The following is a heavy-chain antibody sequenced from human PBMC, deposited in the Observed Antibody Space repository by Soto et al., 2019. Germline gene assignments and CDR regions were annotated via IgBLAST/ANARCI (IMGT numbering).Heavy chain of an antibody. V-gene: IGHV3-23*01. D-gene: IGHD6-13*01. J-gene: IGHJ4*02. CDR1: GLTFSCYA. CDR3: ARTFRSSGFPRFFDY. CDR2: ISGSGGST. Sequence: GGSLRLSCAASGLTFSCYAMSWVRQAPGKGLEWVSAISGSGGSTYYADSVKGGFTISRDNSKNTLYLQMNGLRAEDTAVYYCARTFRSSGFPRFFDYWGQGTLVTVSS.